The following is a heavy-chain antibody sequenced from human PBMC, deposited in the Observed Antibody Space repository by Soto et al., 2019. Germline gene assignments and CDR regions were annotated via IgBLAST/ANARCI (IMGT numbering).Heavy chain of an antibody. CDR3: ARDWHYYDSTGFVFNY. V-gene: IGHV1-18*01. CDR2: VSGFNADT. D-gene: IGHD3-22*01. Sequence: ASVKVSCKTSGFNFASYGISWFRQAPGQGLEWVGWVSGFNADTNYAEKFKGRVNVTTDTSTGTGYMELRSLRSDDTAVYYCARDWHYYDSTGFVFNYWGQGILVTFS. J-gene: IGHJ4*02. CDR1: GFNFASYG.